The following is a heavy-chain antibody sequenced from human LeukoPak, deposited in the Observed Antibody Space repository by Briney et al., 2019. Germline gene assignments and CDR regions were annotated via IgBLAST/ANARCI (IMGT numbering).Heavy chain of an antibody. CDR2: ISGSGGST. CDR3: AKDSRAYCGGDCYFT. V-gene: IGHV3-23*01. CDR1: GFTFSSYA. J-gene: IGHJ5*02. D-gene: IGHD2-21*02. Sequence: QPGGSLRLSCAASGFTFSSYAMSWVRQAPGKGLEGVSAISGSGGSTYYADSVKGRFTISRDNSKNTLYLQMNSLRAEDTAVYYCAKDSRAYCGGDCYFTWGQGTLVTVSS.